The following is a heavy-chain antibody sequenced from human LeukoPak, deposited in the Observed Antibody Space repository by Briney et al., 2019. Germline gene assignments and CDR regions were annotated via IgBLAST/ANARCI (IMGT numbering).Heavy chain of an antibody. D-gene: IGHD6-13*01. CDR1: GFTFSSYG. CDR3: AKDRGCSSSWFDAFDI. CDR2: ISYDGSNK. Sequence: GGALRLSCAASGFTFSSYGMCCGRQAPGKGVGRVAVISYDGSNKYYADSVKGRFTKSRDNSKKTLYLQINRLRAEDTAVYYCAKDRGCSSSWFDAFDIWGQGTMVTVSS. J-gene: IGHJ3*02. V-gene: IGHV3-30*18.